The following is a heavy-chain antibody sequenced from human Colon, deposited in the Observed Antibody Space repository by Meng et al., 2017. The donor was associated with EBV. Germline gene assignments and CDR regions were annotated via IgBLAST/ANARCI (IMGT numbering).Heavy chain of an antibody. D-gene: IGHD3-10*01. Sequence: QVQLQQWGAGLLKPSEHPSLTCAVYAGSFSGYYWTWIRQPPGKGLEWIGEINHSGSTNYNPSLKSRVPISVDTSKNQFSLKLSSVTAADTAVYYCARGLAWFRELLSINWFDPWGQGTLVTVSS. CDR3: ARGLAWFRELLSINWFDP. CDR2: INHSGST. CDR1: AGSFSGYY. V-gene: IGHV4-34*02. J-gene: IGHJ5*02.